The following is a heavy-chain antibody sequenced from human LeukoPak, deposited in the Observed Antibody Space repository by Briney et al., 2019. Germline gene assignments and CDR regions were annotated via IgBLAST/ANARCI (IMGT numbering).Heavy chain of an antibody. J-gene: IGHJ3*02. V-gene: IGHV3-30*18. CDR3: AKRYSYGHDAFDI. CDR2: ISYDGSNK. Sequence: GGSLRLSCAASGFTFSSYGMHWVRQALGKGLEWVAVISYDGSNKYYADSVKGRFTISRDNSKNTLYLQMNSLRAEDTAVYYCAKRYSYGHDAFDIWGQGTMVTVSS. CDR1: GFTFSSYG. D-gene: IGHD5-18*01.